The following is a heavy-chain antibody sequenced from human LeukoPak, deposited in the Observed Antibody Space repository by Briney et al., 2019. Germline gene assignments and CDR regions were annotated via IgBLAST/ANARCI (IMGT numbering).Heavy chain of an antibody. Sequence: GGSLRLSWAASGFTFSSYAMHWVRQAPGKGLEWVAGISYDGSNKYYSGSVKGRFTSSGDNSKNTLYLQMKSLRAEDTPVYYCAREGGGDSGSFDDAFDIWGQGTMVTVSS. D-gene: IGHD1-26*01. J-gene: IGHJ3*02. CDR2: ISYDGSNK. V-gene: IGHV3-30-3*01. CDR1: GFTFSSYA. CDR3: AREGGGDSGSFDDAFDI.